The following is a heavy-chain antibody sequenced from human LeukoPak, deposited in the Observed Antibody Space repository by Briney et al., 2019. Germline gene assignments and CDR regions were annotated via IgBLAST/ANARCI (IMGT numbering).Heavy chain of an antibody. CDR1: GFTFSSYG. V-gene: IGHV3-30*02. Sequence: GGSLRLSCAASGFTFSSYGMHWVRQAPGKGLEWVAFIRYDGSNKFYADSVRGRFIISRDNSKNTLYLQMNSLRAEDTAVYYCAKDWNRLIDYWGQGTLVTVSS. CDR3: AKDWNRLIDY. CDR2: IRYDGSNK. J-gene: IGHJ4*02. D-gene: IGHD1-1*01.